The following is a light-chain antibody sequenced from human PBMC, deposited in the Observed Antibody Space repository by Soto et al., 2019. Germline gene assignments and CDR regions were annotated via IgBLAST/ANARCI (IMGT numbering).Light chain of an antibody. CDR2: DAS. J-gene: IGKJ2*01. CDR3: QQYNSYSPT. Sequence: DIQMTQSPSTLSASVGDRVTITCRASQSISIWLAWYQQKPGKAPKLLIYDASSLESGVPSRFSGSRSGTEFTLTISSLQPDDFATYYCQQYNSYSPTFGQGTKLEIK. CDR1: QSISIW. V-gene: IGKV1-5*01.